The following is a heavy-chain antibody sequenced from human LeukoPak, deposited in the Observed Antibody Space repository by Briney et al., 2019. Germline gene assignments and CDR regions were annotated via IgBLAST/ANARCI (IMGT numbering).Heavy chain of an antibody. D-gene: IGHD1-7*01. J-gene: IGHJ4*02. CDR3: AKEVELLYMAY. CDR2: ISGSGGST. Sequence: GGSLRLSCAASGFTFDGYAMHWVRQAPGKGLEWVSAISGSGGSTYYADSVKGRFTISRDNSKNTLYLQMNSLRAEDTAVYYCAKEVELLYMAYGGQGPRAPVPS. V-gene: IGHV3-23*01. CDR1: GFTFDGYA.